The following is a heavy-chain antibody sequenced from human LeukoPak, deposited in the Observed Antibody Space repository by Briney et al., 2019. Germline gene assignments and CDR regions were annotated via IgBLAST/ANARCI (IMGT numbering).Heavy chain of an antibody. CDR3: ARPDAAGSYDNWFDP. Sequence: SQTLSLTCTVSGGSISSGGYYWSWIRQHPGKGLEWIGYIYYSGSANYNPSLKSRVTISVDTSKNQFSLKLSSVTAADTAVYYCARPDAAGSYDNWFDPWGLGTLVTVSS. D-gene: IGHD6-13*01. J-gene: IGHJ5*02. V-gene: IGHV4-31*03. CDR2: IYYSGSA. CDR1: GGSISSGGYY.